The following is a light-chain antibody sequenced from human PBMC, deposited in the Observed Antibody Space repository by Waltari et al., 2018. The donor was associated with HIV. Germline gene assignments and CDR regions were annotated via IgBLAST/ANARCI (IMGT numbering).Light chain of an antibody. V-gene: IGLV1-44*01. Sequence: QSVLTQIPSVSGTPGQRVTISCSGSSSNIGGNPVNWYQQLPGTAPKLLIYSSNYRPSGVPDRFSGSKSGTSASLAISGLQSDDEAEYHCASWDDRLNGPVFGGGTKLTVL. J-gene: IGLJ3*02. CDR1: SSNIGGNP. CDR3: ASWDDRLNGPV. CDR2: SSN.